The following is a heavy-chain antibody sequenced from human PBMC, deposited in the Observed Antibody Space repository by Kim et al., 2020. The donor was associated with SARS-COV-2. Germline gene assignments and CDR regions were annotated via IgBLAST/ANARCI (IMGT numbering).Heavy chain of an antibody. D-gene: IGHD2-21*01. CDR1: GGSISSSTYY. V-gene: IGHV4-39*01. J-gene: IGHJ5*02. CDR2: IYYSGST. CDR3: ARYRLAFDP. Sequence: SETLSLTCTVSGGSISSSTYYWGWIRQPPGKGLEWIGNIYYSGSTYYNPSLKSRVTISVDTSKNQFSLKLSSVTAADTAVYYCARYRLAFDPWGQGTLVTVSS.